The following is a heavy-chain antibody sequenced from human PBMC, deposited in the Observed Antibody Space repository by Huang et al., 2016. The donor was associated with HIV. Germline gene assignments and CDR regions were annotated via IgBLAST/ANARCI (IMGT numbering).Heavy chain of an antibody. CDR1: GGSIRSDNYY. D-gene: IGHD3-10*01. CDR3: ARLPGSITMIRGVITDPY. Sequence: QLQLQESGPGLVKPSETLSLTCTVSGGSIRSDNYYWGWIRQPPGKGLEWIGSIYYSGSTHHNPSLKRRVTITVDTSKNHFSLRMRSVTAADTAVYYCARLPGSITMIRGVITDPYWGQGTLVTVSS. V-gene: IGHV4-39*02. J-gene: IGHJ4*02. CDR2: IYYSGST.